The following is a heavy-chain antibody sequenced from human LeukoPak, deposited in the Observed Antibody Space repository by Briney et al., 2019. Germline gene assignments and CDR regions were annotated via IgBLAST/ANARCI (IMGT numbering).Heavy chain of an antibody. D-gene: IGHD6-19*01. Sequence: GRSLRLSCGASGFTFDDYAMHWVRQAPGKGLEWVSGITWNSNSIGYADTVKGRFTISRDNAKNSLYLQMNSLRAEDTAFYYCAKDIFRVAERGFDYWGQGTLVTVSS. CDR1: GFTFDDYA. CDR2: ITWNSNSI. J-gene: IGHJ4*02. CDR3: AKDIFRVAERGFDY. V-gene: IGHV3-9*01.